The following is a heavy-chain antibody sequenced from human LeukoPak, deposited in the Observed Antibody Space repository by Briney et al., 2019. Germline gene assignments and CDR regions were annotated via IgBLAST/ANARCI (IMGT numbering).Heavy chain of an antibody. Sequence: SQTLSLTCTVSGGSISSGSYYWSWIRQPAGKGLERIGRIYTSGSTNYNPSLKSRVTISVDTSKNQFSLKLSSVTAADTAVYYCARGGRISFDYWGQGTLVTVSS. CDR1: GGSISSGSYY. D-gene: IGHD2-15*01. CDR3: ARGGRISFDY. J-gene: IGHJ4*02. V-gene: IGHV4-61*02. CDR2: IYTSGST.